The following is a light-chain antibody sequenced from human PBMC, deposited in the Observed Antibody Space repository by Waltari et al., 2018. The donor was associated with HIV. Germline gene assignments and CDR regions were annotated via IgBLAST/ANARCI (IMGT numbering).Light chain of an antibody. Sequence: NFMLTQPHSVSESLGKTVTISCTRSSGSIARNYGQWYQQRPGSSPTTVIYEDNQSPPGVPDRFSGSIDSSSNSASLTISGLKTEDEADYYCQSYDSSNHVVFGGGTKLTVL. J-gene: IGLJ2*01. V-gene: IGLV6-57*01. CDR2: EDN. CDR3: QSYDSSNHVV. CDR1: SGSIARNY.